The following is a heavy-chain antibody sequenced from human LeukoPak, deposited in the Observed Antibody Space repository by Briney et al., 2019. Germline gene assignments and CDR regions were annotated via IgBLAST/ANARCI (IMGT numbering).Heavy chain of an antibody. J-gene: IGHJ6*03. CDR1: GYTFTGYY. Sequence: ASVKVSCKASGYTFTGYYMHWVRQAPGQGLEWMGWINPNSGGTNYAQKFQGRVTMTRDTSISTAYLQWSSLKASDTAMYYCARGFYGGYYYYYYMDVWGKGTTVTVSS. CDR3: ARGFYGGYYYYYYMDV. D-gene: IGHD4/OR15-4a*01. V-gene: IGHV1-2*02. CDR2: INPNSGGT.